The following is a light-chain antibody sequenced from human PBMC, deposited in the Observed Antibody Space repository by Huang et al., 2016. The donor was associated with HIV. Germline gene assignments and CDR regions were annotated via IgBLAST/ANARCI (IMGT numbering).Light chain of an antibody. CDR1: QSLLHSNGDHY. V-gene: IGKV2-28*01. J-gene: IGKJ5*01. Sequence: DIVMTQSPLSLPVTPGEPASISCRSSQSLLHSNGDHYLDWYLQKPGQSQQLLIYLGSNRASGGPDRFSGSGSGTDFTLKISRVEAEDVGVYYCMQGLQTVTFGQGTRLDIK. CDR2: LGS. CDR3: MQGLQTVT.